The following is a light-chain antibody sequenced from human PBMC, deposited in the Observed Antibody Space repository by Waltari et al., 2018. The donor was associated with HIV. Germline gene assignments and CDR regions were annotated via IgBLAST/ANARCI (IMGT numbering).Light chain of an antibody. J-gene: IGLJ2*01. CDR1: SSDVGGYRY. V-gene: IGLV2-8*01. Sequence: QSALAQPPSASVSPGQSVTISCTGTSSDVGGYRYFPWYQQHPGKAPKLMIYEVSKRPSGVPDRFSGSKSGNAASLTVSGLQAEDEADYYCSSYAGSNNVIFGGGTKLTVL. CDR2: EVS. CDR3: SSYAGSNNVI.